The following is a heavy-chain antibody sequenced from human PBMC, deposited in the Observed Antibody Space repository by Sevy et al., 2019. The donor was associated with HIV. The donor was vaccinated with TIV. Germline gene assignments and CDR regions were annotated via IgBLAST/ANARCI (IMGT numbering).Heavy chain of an antibody. V-gene: IGHV1-2*02. D-gene: IGHD3-3*01. CDR3: ARGLLQLLDWFLGDS. CDR2: INPNSGAT. J-gene: IGHJ4*02. CDR1: GYTFTDYY. Sequence: ASVKVSCKASGYTFTDYYMHLVRQAPGQGLEWMGWINPNSGATNYAQKFQGRVTMTRDTSISTAYMELSRLRSDDTAVYYCARGLLQLLDWFLGDSWGQGTLVTVSS.